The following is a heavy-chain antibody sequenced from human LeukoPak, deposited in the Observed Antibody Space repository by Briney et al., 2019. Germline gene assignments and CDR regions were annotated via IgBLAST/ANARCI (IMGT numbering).Heavy chain of an antibody. CDR2: IYYSGST. V-gene: IGHV4-59*01. D-gene: IGHD3-9*01. J-gene: IGHJ3*02. CDR1: GGSISSYY. CDR3: AREWVDILTGYPDAFDI. Sequence: SETLSLTCTVSGGSISSYYWSWIRQPPGKGLEWIGYIYYSGSTNYNPSLKSRVTISVDTSKNQFSLKLSSVTAADTAVYYCAREWVDILTGYPDAFDIWGQGTMVTVSS.